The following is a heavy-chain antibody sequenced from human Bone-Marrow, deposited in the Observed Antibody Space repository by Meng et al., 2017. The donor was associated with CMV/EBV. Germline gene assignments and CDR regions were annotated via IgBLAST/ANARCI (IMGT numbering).Heavy chain of an antibody. D-gene: IGHD5-12*01. V-gene: IGHV1-2*07. CDR2: ISPNSGGT. Sequence: ASVKVSCKASGYTFTGYYLHWVRQAPGQGLEWMGWISPNSGGTNYAHKFQGRVIMTSDTSINTAYMDLCRLTSDDTAVYYCARDRPLRGRSDYDENYYYYYSGMDVWGQGTTATVSS. CDR3: ARDRPLRGRSDYDENYYYYYSGMDV. CDR1: GYTFTGYY. J-gene: IGHJ6*02.